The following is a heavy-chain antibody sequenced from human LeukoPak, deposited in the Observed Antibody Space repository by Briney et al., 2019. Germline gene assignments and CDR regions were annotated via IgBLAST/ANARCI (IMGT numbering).Heavy chain of an antibody. Sequence: SETLSLTCTVSGGSISSSSYYWGWIRQPPGKGLEWIGSTYYSGSTYYKPSLKSRVTISVDTSKNQFSLKLSSVTAADTAVYYCANLIAVAGYYFDYWGQGTLVTVSS. CDR3: ANLIAVAGYYFDY. CDR2: TYYSGST. J-gene: IGHJ4*02. D-gene: IGHD6-19*01. V-gene: IGHV4-39*01. CDR1: GGSISSSSYY.